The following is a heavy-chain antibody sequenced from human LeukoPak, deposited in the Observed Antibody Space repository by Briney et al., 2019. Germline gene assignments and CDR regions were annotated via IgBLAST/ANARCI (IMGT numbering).Heavy chain of an antibody. J-gene: IGHJ5*02. CDR3: ARDRRLGQNWFDP. CDR2: IIPIFGTA. V-gene: IGHV1-69*05. D-gene: IGHD6-19*01. CDR1: GGTFSSYA. Sequence: SVKVSCKASGGTFSSYAISWVRQAPGQGLEWMGRIIPIFGTANYAQKFQGRVTITTDESTSTAYMELSSLRSEDTAVYYCARDRRLGQNWFDPWGQGTLVTVSS.